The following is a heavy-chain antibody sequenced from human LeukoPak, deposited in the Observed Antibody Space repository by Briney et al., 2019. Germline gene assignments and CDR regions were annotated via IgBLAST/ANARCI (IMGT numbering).Heavy chain of an antibody. V-gene: IGHV1-8*03. CDR1: GYTFTSFD. J-gene: IGHJ5*02. D-gene: IGHD3-22*01. CDR2: MNPNSGNT. Sequence: ASVKVSCTASGYTFTSFDINWVRQAPGQGLEWMGWMNPNSGNTGYAQKFQGRVTITRNTSITTAHMELSSLRSEDTAVYYCARGYYDTSEYSVRFDPWGQGTLVTVSS. CDR3: ARGYYDTSEYSVRFDP.